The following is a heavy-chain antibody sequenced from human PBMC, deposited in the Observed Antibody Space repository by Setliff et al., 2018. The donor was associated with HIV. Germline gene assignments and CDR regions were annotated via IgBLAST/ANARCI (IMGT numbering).Heavy chain of an antibody. CDR1: GASISSGSFC. CDR2: IDISESP. D-gene: IGHD6-13*01. J-gene: IGHJ4*02. Sequence: SETLSLTCTVAGASISSGSFCWKWIRQPAGKGLECIGRIDISESPKYNTSLKSRITMSEDTSKTQFSLKLSSVTAADTAMYYCARRMAAGTFDYWGQGTLVTVSS. V-gene: IGHV4-61*02. CDR3: ARRMAAGTFDY.